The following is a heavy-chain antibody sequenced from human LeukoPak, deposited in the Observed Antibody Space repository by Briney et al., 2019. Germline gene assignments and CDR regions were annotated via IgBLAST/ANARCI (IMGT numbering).Heavy chain of an antibody. Sequence: ASVKVSCKASGYTFTSYGISWVRQAPGQGLEWMGWISAYNGNTNYAQKLQGRVTMTTDISTSTAYMELRSLRSDDTAVYYCARDERYYDSSGYPSWGQGTMVTVSS. CDR1: GYTFTSYG. CDR3: ARDERYYDSSGYPS. D-gene: IGHD3-22*01. V-gene: IGHV1-18*01. CDR2: ISAYNGNT. J-gene: IGHJ3*01.